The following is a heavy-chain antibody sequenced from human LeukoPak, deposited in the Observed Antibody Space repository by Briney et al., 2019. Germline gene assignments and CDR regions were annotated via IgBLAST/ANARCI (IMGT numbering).Heavy chain of an antibody. J-gene: IGHJ4*02. CDR1: GFTFSSYA. D-gene: IGHD3-22*01. CDR2: ISYDGSNK. CDR3: ARNYYDSSGYYFTTIFDY. Sequence: GRSLRLSCAASGFTFSSYAMHWVRQAPGKGLEWVAVISYDGSNKYYAESVKGRFTISRDNSKNTLYLQMNSLRAEDTAVYYCARNYYDSSGYYFTTIFDYWGQGTLVTVSS. V-gene: IGHV3-30-3*01.